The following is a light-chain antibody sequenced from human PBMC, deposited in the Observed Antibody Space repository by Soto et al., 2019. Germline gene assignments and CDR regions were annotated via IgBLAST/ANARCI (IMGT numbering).Light chain of an antibody. CDR3: SSYAGSKNFIL. CDR1: TSDVGGYNY. V-gene: IGLV2-8*01. Sequence: QSALTQPPSASGSPGQSVTISCTGTTSDVGGYNYVSWYQLHPGKVPKLIISEVNKRPSGVPDRFSGSKSGSTASLTVSGLQAEDEADYLCSSYAGSKNFILFGGGTQLTVL. J-gene: IGLJ7*01. CDR2: EVN.